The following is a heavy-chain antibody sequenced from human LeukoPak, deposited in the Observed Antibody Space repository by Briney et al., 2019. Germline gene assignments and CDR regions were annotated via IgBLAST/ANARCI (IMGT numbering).Heavy chain of an antibody. CDR3: ARGGWALYSGSYYDWFDP. V-gene: IGHV4-59*01. CDR2: IYYSGST. Sequence: SETLSLTCTVSGGSISSYYWSWIRQPAGKGLEWIGYIYYSGSTNYNPSLKSRVTISVDTSKNQFSLKLSSVTAADTAVYYCARGGWALYSGSYYDWFDPWGQGTLVTVSS. J-gene: IGHJ5*02. CDR1: GGSISSYY. D-gene: IGHD1-26*01.